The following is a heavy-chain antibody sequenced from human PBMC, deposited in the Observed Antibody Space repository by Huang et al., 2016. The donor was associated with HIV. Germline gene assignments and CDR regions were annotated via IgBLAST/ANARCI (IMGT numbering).Heavy chain of an antibody. Sequence: QLQLQESGPGLVKPSETLSLTCTVSGGSIRSDNYYWGWIRQPPGKGLAWIGSNYYSGSTYYTPSLKRRVTITVDTSKNHFSLRMRSVTAADTAVYYCARLPGSITMIRGVITDPYWGQGTLVTVSS. J-gene: IGHJ4*02. D-gene: IGHD3-10*01. V-gene: IGHV4-39*02. CDR2: NYYSGST. CDR1: GGSIRSDNYY. CDR3: ARLPGSITMIRGVITDPY.